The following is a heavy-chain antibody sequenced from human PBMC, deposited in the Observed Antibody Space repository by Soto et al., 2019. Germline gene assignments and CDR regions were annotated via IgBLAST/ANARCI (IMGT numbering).Heavy chain of an antibody. CDR3: ARDWYYYDSSGPHDAFDI. CDR1: GFTFSSYS. CDR2: ISSSSSYI. D-gene: IGHD3-22*01. J-gene: IGHJ3*02. Sequence: PGGSLRLSCAASGFTFSSYSMNWVRQAPGKGLEWVSSISSSSSYIYYADSVKGRFTISRDNAKNSLYLQMNSLRAEDTAVYYCARDWYYYDSSGPHDAFDIWGQGTMVTVSS. V-gene: IGHV3-21*01.